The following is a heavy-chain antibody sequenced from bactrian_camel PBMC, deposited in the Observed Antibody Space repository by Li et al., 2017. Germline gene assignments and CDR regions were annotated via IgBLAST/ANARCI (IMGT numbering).Heavy chain of an antibody. J-gene: IGHJ4*01. CDR1: GYTYIRA. Sequence: HVQLVESGGGSAQAGGSLRLSCTASGYTYIRAWFRQAPGQEREAVARILTDTDNTFYSDSVKGRFTIARDSDNAKKTLTLQMTSLRPEDTAVYYCADRKLGGDCNYWGRGTQVTVS. D-gene: IGHD2*01. V-gene: IGHV3S1*01. CDR3: ADRKLGGDCNY. CDR2: ILTDTDNT.